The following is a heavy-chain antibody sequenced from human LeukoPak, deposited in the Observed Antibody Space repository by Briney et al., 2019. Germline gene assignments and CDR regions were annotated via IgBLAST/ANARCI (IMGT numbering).Heavy chain of an antibody. J-gene: IGHJ4*02. D-gene: IGHD4-17*01. CDR2: ISYDGSNK. V-gene: IGHV3-30-3*01. CDR1: GFTFSSYA. CDR3: ARGGSHGDSEEY. Sequence: GGSLRLSCAASGFTFSSYAMHWVRQAPGKGLEWVAVISYDGSNKYYADSVKGRFTISRDNSKNTLYLQMNSLRAEDTAVYYCARGGSHGDSEEYWGQGTLVVVSS.